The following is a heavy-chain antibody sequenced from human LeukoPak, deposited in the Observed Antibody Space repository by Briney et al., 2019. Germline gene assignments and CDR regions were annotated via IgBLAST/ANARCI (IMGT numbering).Heavy chain of an antibody. CDR2: IYPGDSDT. D-gene: IGHD4-17*01. Sequence: HGESLKISCKGSGYSFSSYWIGWVRQTPGKGLEWMGIIYPGDSDTRYSPSFQGQVTISADKSIGTMYLQWSSLKASDTAMYYCARALRTGQGDYVPVLWGQGTLVIVSS. CDR3: ARALRTGQGDYVPVL. CDR1: GYSFSSYW. V-gene: IGHV5-51*01. J-gene: IGHJ4*02.